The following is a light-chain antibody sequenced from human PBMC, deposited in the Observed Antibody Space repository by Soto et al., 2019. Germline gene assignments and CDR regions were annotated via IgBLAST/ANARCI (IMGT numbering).Light chain of an antibody. CDR2: LGS. CDR1: RNLMHTNGYNY. J-gene: IGKJ1*01. CDR3: MQTLQIPT. V-gene: IGKV2-28*01. Sequence: DIVMTQSPLSLPVTPGEPASISCRSSRNLMHTNGYNYLDWYLQRPGQSPQLLIYLGSNRASGGPDRFNGSGSGTDFILRISRVEAEDVGVYYCMQTLQIPTFGQGTKVDIK.